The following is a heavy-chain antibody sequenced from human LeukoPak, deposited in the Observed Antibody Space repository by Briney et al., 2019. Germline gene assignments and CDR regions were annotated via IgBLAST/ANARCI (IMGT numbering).Heavy chain of an antibody. V-gene: IGHV3-33*06. J-gene: IGHJ4*02. CDR3: AKDLSSSWYGLDY. Sequence: PGESLKISCAASGFTFSSYGMHWVRQAPGKGLEWVAVIWYDGSNKYYADSVKGRFTISRDNSKNTLYLQMNSLRAEDTAVYCCAKDLSSSWYGLDYWGQGTLVTVSS. CDR2: IWYDGSNK. D-gene: IGHD6-13*01. CDR1: GFTFSSYG.